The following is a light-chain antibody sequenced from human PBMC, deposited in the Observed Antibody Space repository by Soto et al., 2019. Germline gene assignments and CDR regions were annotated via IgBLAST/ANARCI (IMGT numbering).Light chain of an antibody. CDR2: DAS. CDR3: QQRNSYPRT. Sequence: DFQMTQSPSTLSASVGGRGTITCLAIQSISSWLAWYQQKAGKAPKLLIYDASTLQSGVPSRFSGSGSETEFTLTITSLQPEDSATYYCQQRNSYPRTFGQGTKVDIK. V-gene: IGKV1-5*01. J-gene: IGKJ2*01. CDR1: QSISSW.